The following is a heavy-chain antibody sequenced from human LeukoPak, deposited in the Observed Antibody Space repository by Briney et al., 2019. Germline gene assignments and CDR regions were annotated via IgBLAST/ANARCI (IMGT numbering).Heavy chain of an antibody. J-gene: IGHJ3*02. CDR1: GFTFSSYG. D-gene: IGHD1-26*01. CDR2: IRYDGSNK. CDR3: AKIVGATSTFDI. V-gene: IGHV3-30*02. Sequence: PGGSLRLSCAASGFTFSSYGMHWVRQAPGKGLEWVAFIRYDGSNKYYADSVKGRFTISRDNSKNTLYLQMNSLRAEDTAVYYCAKIVGATSTFDIWGQGTMVTVSS.